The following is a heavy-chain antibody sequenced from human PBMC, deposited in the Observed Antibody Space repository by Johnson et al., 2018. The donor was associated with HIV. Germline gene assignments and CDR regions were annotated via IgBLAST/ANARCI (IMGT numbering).Heavy chain of an antibody. CDR2: ISYDGSNK. CDR1: GFTFSSYA. J-gene: IGHJ3*02. V-gene: IGHV3-30*04. CDR3: ARVYSSSSAHAFDI. Sequence: VQLVESGGGVVQPGRSLRLSCAASGFTFSSYAMHWVRQAPGKGLEWVAVISYDGSNKYYADSVKGRFTIYRDNSKNTLYLQMNSLRAEDTAVYYCARVYSSSSAHAFDIWGQGTMVTVSS. D-gene: IGHD6-6*01.